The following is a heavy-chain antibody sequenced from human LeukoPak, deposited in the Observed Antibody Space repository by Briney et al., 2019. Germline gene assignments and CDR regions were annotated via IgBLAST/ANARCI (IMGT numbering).Heavy chain of an antibody. J-gene: IGHJ3*02. CDR1: GGSISSGDYY. V-gene: IGHV4-30-4*01. CDR2: IYYSGST. CDR3: ARAMKDAFDT. Sequence: SETLSLTCTVSGGSISSGDYYWSWIRQPPGKGLEWIGYIYYSGSTYYNPSLKSRVTISVDTSKNQFSLELSSVTAADTAVYYCARAMKDAFDTWGQGTMVTVSS.